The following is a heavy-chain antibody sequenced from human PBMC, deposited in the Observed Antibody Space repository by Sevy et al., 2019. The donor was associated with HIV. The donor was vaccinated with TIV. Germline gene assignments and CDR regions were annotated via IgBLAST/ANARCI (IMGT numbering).Heavy chain of an antibody. CDR1: GGTFSSYA. CDR2: IIPIFGTA. J-gene: IGHJ4*02. Sequence: ASVKVSCKASGGTFSSYANSWVRQAPGQGLEWMGGIIPIFGTANYAQKFQGRVTITADESTSTAYMELSSLRSEDTAVYYCARGAIYDFWSGYYHLSYWGQGTLVTVSS. CDR3: ARGAIYDFWSGYYHLSY. D-gene: IGHD3-3*01. V-gene: IGHV1-69*13.